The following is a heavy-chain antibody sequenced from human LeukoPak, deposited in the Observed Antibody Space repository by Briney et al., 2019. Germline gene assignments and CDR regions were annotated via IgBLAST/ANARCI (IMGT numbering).Heavy chain of an antibody. J-gene: IGHJ4*02. CDR2: ISDSGGST. D-gene: IGHD2/OR15-2a*01. Sequence: PGGSLRLSCAASGFTFSIYAMSWVRQAPGKGLEWVSAISDSGGSTNYADSVKGRFTISRDNSKNTLYLQVNSVRAEDTAVYYCAKDKGSGFRYYFFDYWGQGTLVTVSS. V-gene: IGHV3-23*01. CDR3: AKDKGSGFRYYFFDY. CDR1: GFTFSIYA.